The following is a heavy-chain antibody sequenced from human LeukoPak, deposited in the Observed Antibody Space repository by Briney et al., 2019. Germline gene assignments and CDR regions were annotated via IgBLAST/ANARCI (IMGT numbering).Heavy chain of an antibody. Sequence: GGSLRLSCAASGFTFSSYWMHWVRQAPGKGLVWVSRINSDGSSTSYADSVKGRFTISRDNAKNTLYLQMNSLRAEDTAVYYCARGVGGSGSDTAYYYYYYNGMDVWGQGTTVTVSS. CDR3: ARGVGGSGSDTAYYYYYYNGMDV. CDR2: INSDGSST. CDR1: GFTFSSYW. V-gene: IGHV3-74*01. J-gene: IGHJ6*02. D-gene: IGHD3-10*01.